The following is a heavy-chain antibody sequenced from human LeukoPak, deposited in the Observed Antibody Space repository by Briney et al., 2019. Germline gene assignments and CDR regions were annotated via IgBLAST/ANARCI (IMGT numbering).Heavy chain of an antibody. V-gene: IGHV3-21*01. CDR3: ARDSAKDGSSSWFNGLHYYGMDV. CDR2: ISSSSSYI. J-gene: IGHJ6*02. D-gene: IGHD6-13*01. Sequence: GGSLRLSCAASGFTFSSYSMNWVRQAPGKGLEWVSSISSSSSYIYYADSVKGRFTISRDNAKNSLYLQMNSLRAEDTAVYYCARDSAKDGSSSWFNGLHYYGMDVWGQGTTVTVSS. CDR1: GFTFSSYS.